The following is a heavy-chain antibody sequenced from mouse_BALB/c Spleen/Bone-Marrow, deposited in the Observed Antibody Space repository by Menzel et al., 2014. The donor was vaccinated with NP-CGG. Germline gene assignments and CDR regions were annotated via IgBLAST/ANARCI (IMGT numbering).Heavy chain of an antibody. Sequence: VQLQQSGPELAKLGASVKMSCKASGYTFTDTWIHWIKQRPGQGLEWIGYINPSTGYAEYNQNFKDKATLTVDKSSSTAYMQLSSLTSEDSAVYYCARDYWGQGTTLTVSS. CDR2: INPSTGYA. CDR1: GYTFTDTW. CDR3: ARDY. V-gene: IGHV1-7*01. J-gene: IGHJ2*01.